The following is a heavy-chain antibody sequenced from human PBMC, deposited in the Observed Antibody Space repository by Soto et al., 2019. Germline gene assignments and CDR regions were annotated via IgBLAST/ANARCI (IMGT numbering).Heavy chain of an antibody. J-gene: IGHJ4*02. D-gene: IGHD7-27*01. CDR1: GSTFTSYD. V-gene: IGHV1-8*01. CDR3: ARGPPNWGFDY. Sequence: QVQLVQSGAEVKKPGASVKVSCKASGSTFTSYDFNWVRQVTGQGLEWMGWMNPNSGNTGYAQKFQGRVTMTRNTSISTAHMELSSLRSDDTAVYFCARGPPNWGFDYWGQGTLVTVSS. CDR2: MNPNSGNT.